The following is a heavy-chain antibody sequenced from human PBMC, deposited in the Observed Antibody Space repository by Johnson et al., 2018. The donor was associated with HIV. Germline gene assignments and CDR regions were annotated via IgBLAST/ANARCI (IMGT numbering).Heavy chain of an antibody. Sequence: VQLLESGGGLVKPGGSLRLSCAASGFTFSNAWMSWVHQAPGKGLEWVGRIKSKTDGGTTDYAAPVKGRFTISRDDSKNTQYLQMNSLKTEDTAVYYCTTVAPITMVRGVIGVTFDIWGQGPMVTVSS. CDR2: IKSKTDGGTT. V-gene: IGHV3-15*01. CDR1: GFTFSNAW. D-gene: IGHD3-10*01. CDR3: TTVAPITMVRGVIGVTFDI. J-gene: IGHJ3*02.